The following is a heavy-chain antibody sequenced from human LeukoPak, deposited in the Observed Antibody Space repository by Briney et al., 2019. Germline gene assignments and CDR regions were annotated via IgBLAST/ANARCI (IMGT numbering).Heavy chain of an antibody. Sequence: PGGSLRLSCAPSGFTFSSYWMRWVRQAPGRGLEWVANIKQDGSEKYYVDSVKGRFTISRDNDKNSLYLQMNSLRAEDTAVYYCARDSTGRLGIAARGTGYWGQGTLVTVSS. CDR1: GFTFSSYW. D-gene: IGHD6-6*01. CDR3: ARDSTGRLGIAARGTGY. CDR2: IKQDGSEK. V-gene: IGHV3-7*01. J-gene: IGHJ4*02.